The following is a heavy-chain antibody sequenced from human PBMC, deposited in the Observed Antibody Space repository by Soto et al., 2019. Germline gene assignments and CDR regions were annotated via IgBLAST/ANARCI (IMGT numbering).Heavy chain of an antibody. CDR3: ARLATIYDLDY. V-gene: IGHV3-30*03. CDR1: GFTFSSYG. D-gene: IGHD3-22*01. J-gene: IGHJ4*02. CDR2: ISYDGSNK. Sequence: GGSLRLSCAASGFTFSSYGMHWVRQAPGKGLEWVAVISYDGSNKYYADSAKGRFTISRDNSKNTLYLQMNSLRAEDTAVYYCARLATIYDLDYWGQGTPVTVSS.